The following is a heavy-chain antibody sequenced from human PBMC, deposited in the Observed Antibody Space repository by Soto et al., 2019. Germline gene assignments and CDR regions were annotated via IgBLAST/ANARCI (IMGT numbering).Heavy chain of an antibody. J-gene: IGHJ6*02. CDR1: GFTFSDYY. D-gene: IGHD2-15*01. CDR2: ISTSGSTI. Sequence: QVQLVESGGGLVKPGGSLRLSCAASGFTFSDYYMSWIRQAPGKGLEWVSSISTSGSTIYYADSVKGRFTISRDNAKNSLYLQMNSLRAEDTAVYYCARDPGYCSGGSCPRYYGMDVWGQGTTVTVSS. V-gene: IGHV3-11*01. CDR3: ARDPGYCSGGSCPRYYGMDV.